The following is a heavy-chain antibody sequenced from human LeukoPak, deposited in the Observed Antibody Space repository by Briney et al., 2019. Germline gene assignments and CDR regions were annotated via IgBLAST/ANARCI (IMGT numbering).Heavy chain of an antibody. CDR3: AKNYGSGSQYYFDY. J-gene: IGHJ4*02. Sequence: ASVKVSCKASGYTFTGYYMHWVRQAPGQGLGGMGRIHPNSGGTNYAQKFQGRVTMTRETSISTAYMELSRLRSDDTAVYYCAKNYGSGSQYYFDYWGQGTLVTVSS. CDR2: IHPNSGGT. V-gene: IGHV1-2*06. D-gene: IGHD3-10*01. CDR1: GYTFTGYY.